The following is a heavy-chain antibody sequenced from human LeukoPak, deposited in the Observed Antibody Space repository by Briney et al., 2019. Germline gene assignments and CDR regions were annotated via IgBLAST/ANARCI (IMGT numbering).Heavy chain of an antibody. V-gene: IGHV3-15*01. CDR1: GLTFSNAW. J-gene: IGHJ5*02. D-gene: IGHD1-26*01. CDR2: IKSKVDGGTA. CDR3: TTAGKYSRSPSPEFWFDP. Sequence: GGSLRLSCAASGLTFSNAWMTWVRKVPGKRLEWVGRIKSKVDGGTADYATPVKGRFTISRDDSKNTMYLEMNSLKTEDTAVYYCTTAGKYSRSPSPEFWFDPWGQGTPVTVSS.